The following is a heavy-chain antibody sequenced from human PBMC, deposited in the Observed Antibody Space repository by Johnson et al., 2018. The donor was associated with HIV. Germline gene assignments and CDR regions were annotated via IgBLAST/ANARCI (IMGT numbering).Heavy chain of an antibody. CDR2: ISGSGGST. V-gene: IGHV3-23*04. J-gene: IGHJ3*02. CDR1: GFTFSSYA. D-gene: IGHD6-19*01. CDR3: AKDLSSGWSAFDI. Sequence: VQLVESGGGLVQPGGSLRLSCAASGFTFSSYAMSWVRQAPGKGLEWVSAISGSGGSTYYADSVQGRFTIPRDNSKNTLYLQMNSLRAEDTAVYYCAKDLSSGWSAFDIWGQGTMVTVSS.